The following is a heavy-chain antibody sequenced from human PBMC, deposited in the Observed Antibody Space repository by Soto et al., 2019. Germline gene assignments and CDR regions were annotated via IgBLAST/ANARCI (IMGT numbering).Heavy chain of an antibody. Sequence: EVQLLESGGGLVQPGGSLRLSCAASGFTFSSYAMSWVRQAPGKGLEWVSAISGSGGSTYYADSVKSRFTISRDNSKNPLYLQMNSLGGEDTAVYYCAYLAIAAAGTRYWGQGTLVTVSS. D-gene: IGHD6-13*01. CDR2: ISGSGGST. CDR1: GFTFSSYA. J-gene: IGHJ4*02. CDR3: AYLAIAAAGTRY. V-gene: IGHV3-23*01.